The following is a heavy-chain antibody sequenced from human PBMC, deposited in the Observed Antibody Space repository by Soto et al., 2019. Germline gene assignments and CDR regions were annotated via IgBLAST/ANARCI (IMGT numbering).Heavy chain of an antibody. CDR3: ASTEAGSRPYYLDY. Sequence: PSETLSLTCAVSGGSIRSNHWWSWVRQPPGKGLEWIGEIYHSGSTNYNPSLMSRVTISVDKSKNQFSLSLSAVTAADTAMYYCASTEAGSRPYYLDYCGPGTLVTVSS. CDR1: GGSIRSNHW. D-gene: IGHD6-13*01. CDR2: IYHSGST. V-gene: IGHV4-4*02. J-gene: IGHJ4*02.